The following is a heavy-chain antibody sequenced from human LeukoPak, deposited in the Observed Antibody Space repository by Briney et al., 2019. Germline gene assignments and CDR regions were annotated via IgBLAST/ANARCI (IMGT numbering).Heavy chain of an antibody. Sequence: GGSLRLSCAASGLTFSSYAMSWARQAPGKGLEWLSTINGGGGGTYYADSVTGRFTISSDTSQNTLYLQMNSLRTDDTAVYYCAKANPTPRGVNFDYWGQGTLVTVSS. V-gene: IGHV3-23*01. J-gene: IGHJ4*02. CDR2: INGGGGGT. D-gene: IGHD3-10*01. CDR3: AKANPTPRGVNFDY. CDR1: GLTFSSYA.